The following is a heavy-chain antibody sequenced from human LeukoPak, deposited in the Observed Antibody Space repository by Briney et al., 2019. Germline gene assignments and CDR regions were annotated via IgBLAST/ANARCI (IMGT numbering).Heavy chain of an antibody. CDR2: INPDNGDT. CDR1: GYTFTGYY. V-gene: IGHV1-2*02. Sequence: ASVKVSCKASGYTFTGYYMHWVRQAPGQGLECMGYINPDNGDTNYAQKFQGRVTMTRNTSISTAYLELSSLRSEDTAVYYCARDGLVGATQAIDYWGQGTLVTVSS. CDR3: ARDGLVGATQAIDY. D-gene: IGHD1-26*01. J-gene: IGHJ4*02.